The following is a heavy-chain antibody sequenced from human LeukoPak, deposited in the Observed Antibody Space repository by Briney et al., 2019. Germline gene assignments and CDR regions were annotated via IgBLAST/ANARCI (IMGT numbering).Heavy chain of an antibody. CDR1: GDSVSSNSAA. V-gene: IGHV6-1*01. CDR3: ARDVHNFQINSGWNKLNYGMDV. Sequence: SQTLSLTCAISGDSVSSNSAAWNWIRQSPSRGLEWLGRTYYRSKWYNDYAVSVKSRITINPDTSKNQFSLQLNSVTPEDTAVYYCARDVHNFQINSGWNKLNYGMDVWGQGTTVTVSS. D-gene: IGHD5-12*01. J-gene: IGHJ6*02. CDR2: TYYRSKWYN.